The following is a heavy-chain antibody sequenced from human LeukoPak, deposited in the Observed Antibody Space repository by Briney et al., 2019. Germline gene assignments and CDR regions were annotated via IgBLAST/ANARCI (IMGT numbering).Heavy chain of an antibody. CDR2: ISTYNGNT. Sequence: ASVKVSCKASGYTFTSYGISWVRQAPGQGLEWMGWISTYNGNTNYAQKVQGRVTLARDTSASTAYMELSSLRSEDTAVYYCARDRGGTGDFDYWGQGTLVTVSS. CDR1: GYTFTSYG. D-gene: IGHD1-1*01. V-gene: IGHV1-18*01. CDR3: ARDRGGTGDFDY. J-gene: IGHJ4*02.